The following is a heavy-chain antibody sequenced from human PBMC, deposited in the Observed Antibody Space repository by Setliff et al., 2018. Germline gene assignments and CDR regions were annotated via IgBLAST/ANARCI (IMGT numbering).Heavy chain of an antibody. CDR3: TTDPSPTFGGVIGAAFDI. D-gene: IGHD3-16*01. V-gene: IGHV3-15*07. J-gene: IGHJ3*02. CDR2: IKGKTDGLTT. CDR1: GFTFSNAW. Sequence: PGGSLRLSCAASGFTFSNAWMNWVRQAPGKGLEWVGRIKGKTDGLTTDYAAPVKGRFTISRDGSKNTLYLQMNSLKTEDTAVYYCTTDPSPTFGGVIGAAFDIWGQGTMVTVSS.